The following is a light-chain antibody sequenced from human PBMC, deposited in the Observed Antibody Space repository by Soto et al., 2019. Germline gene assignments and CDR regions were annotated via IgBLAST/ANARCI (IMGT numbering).Light chain of an antibody. Sequence: DIQMTQSPSTLSASVGDRVTITCRASQSIINWLGWYQQKPGKAPKLLIYKASSLESGVPSRFSGSGSGTDFTLTINRLQPDDFATYYCQHYNSFPWTFGQGTKADI. CDR1: QSIINW. V-gene: IGKV1-5*03. CDR2: KAS. CDR3: QHYNSFPWT. J-gene: IGKJ1*01.